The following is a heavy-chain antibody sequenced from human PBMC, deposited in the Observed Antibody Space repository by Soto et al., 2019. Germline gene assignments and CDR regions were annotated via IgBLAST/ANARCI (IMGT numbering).Heavy chain of an antibody. CDR2: INPNSGGT. CDR3: ARSSQIGGIVVVITTPLGY. D-gene: IGHD3-22*01. V-gene: IGHV1-2*02. Sequence: ASVKVSCKASGYTFTGYYMHWVRQAPGQGLEWMGWINPNSGGTNYAQKFQGRVTMTRDTSTSTAYMELSRLRSDDTAVYYCARSSQIGGIVVVITTPLGYWGQGTLVTVSS. J-gene: IGHJ4*02. CDR1: GYTFTGYY.